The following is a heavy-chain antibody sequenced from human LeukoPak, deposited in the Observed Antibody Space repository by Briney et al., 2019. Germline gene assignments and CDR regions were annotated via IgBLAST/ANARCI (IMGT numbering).Heavy chain of an antibody. V-gene: IGHV4-59*08. CDR3: ARLPSGSYYFDY. J-gene: IGHJ4*02. CDR2: IYYSGST. CDR1: GGSISSDY. Sequence: PSGTLSLTCTVSGGSISSDYWSWIRQPPGKGLEWIGYIYYSGSTNYNPSLKSRVIISVDTSKNQFSLKLSSVTVADTAMYYCARLPSGSYYFDYWGQGTLVTVSS. D-gene: IGHD1-26*01.